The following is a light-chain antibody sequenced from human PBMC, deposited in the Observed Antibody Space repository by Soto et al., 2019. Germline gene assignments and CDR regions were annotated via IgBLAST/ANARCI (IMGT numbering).Light chain of an antibody. Sequence: EIVLTQSPATLSLSPGERATLSCRASQSVDSYLAWYQQKPGQAPRLLIYGASTRATGIPARFSGSGSGTEFTLTISSLQSEDFAVYFCQQYNIWPQTFGQGTKVDIK. J-gene: IGKJ1*01. CDR3: QQYNIWPQT. CDR1: QSVDSY. CDR2: GAS. V-gene: IGKV3-15*01.